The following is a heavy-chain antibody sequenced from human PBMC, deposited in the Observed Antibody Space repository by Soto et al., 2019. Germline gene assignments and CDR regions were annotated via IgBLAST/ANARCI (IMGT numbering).Heavy chain of an antibody. CDR3: TTDPVTMIVVVPSSG. Sequence: GGSLRLSCAASGFTFSTYGMNWVRQAPGKGLEWVGRIKSKTDGGTTDYAAPVKGRFTISRDDSKNTLYLQMNSLKTEDTAVYYCTTDPVTMIVVVPSSGWGQGTLVTVSS. V-gene: IGHV3-15*07. J-gene: IGHJ4*02. CDR2: IKSKTDGGTT. D-gene: IGHD3-22*01. CDR1: GFTFSTYG.